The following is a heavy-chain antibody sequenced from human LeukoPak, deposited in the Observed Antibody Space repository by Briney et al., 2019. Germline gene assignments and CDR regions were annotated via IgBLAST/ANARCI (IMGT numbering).Heavy chain of an antibody. D-gene: IGHD2-2*01. CDR3: ARTNLPDTQGAFDI. V-gene: IGHV4-4*07. Sequence: PSETLSLTCTVSGGSISSYYWSWIRQPAGKGLEWIGRIHTTGSTNYNPSLKSRVTVSADTSKNQFSLKLSSVTAADTAMYYCARTNLPDTQGAFDIWGQGTLVTVSS. CDR2: IHTTGST. CDR1: GGSISSYY. J-gene: IGHJ3*02.